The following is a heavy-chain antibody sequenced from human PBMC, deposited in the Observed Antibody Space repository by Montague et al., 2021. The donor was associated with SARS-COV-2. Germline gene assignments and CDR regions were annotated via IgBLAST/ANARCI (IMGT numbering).Heavy chain of an antibody. Sequence: ESLSLACTVSGGSIRTSSYYWGWIRQPPGKGLDWIGSIYYSGSTYYNPSLKSRVTISVDTSKNQFSLKLSSVTAADTAVYYCAMRGGALDAFDIWGQGTMVIVSS. D-gene: IGHD4-17*01. CDR2: IYYSGST. V-gene: IGHV4-39*01. J-gene: IGHJ3*02. CDR3: AMRGGALDAFDI. CDR1: GGSIRTSSYY.